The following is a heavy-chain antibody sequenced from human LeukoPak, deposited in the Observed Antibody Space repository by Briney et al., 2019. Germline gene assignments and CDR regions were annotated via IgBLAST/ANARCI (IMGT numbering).Heavy chain of an antibody. Sequence: PGGSLRLSCAASGFTFRSYWMSWVRQPPGKGLEWIGEVHLSGATNYNLSLESRVSMSIDKSKNHLSLEVTSVTAADTAIYYCTRESGAFSPFGFWGQGTLVTVSS. CDR3: TRESGAFSPFGF. J-gene: IGHJ4*02. D-gene: IGHD1-26*01. CDR2: VHLSGAT. V-gene: IGHV4-4*02. CDR1: GFTFRSYW.